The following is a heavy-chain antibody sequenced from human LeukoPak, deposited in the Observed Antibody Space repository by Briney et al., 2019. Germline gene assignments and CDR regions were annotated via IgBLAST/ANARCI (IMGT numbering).Heavy chain of an antibody. J-gene: IGHJ4*02. D-gene: IGHD6-19*01. CDR3: ARGEIAVAGTPPPADY. CDR1: GYTFTGYY. V-gene: IGHV1-2*02. Sequence: ASVKVSCKASGYTFTGYYMHWVRQAPGQGLEWMGWINPNSGGTNYAQKFQGRVTMTRDTSISTAYMELSRLRSDDTAVYYCARGEIAVAGTPPPADYWGQGTLVTVSS. CDR2: INPNSGGT.